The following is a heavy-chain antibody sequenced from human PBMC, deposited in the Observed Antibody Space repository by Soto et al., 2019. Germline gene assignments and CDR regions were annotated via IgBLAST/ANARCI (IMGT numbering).Heavy chain of an antibody. D-gene: IGHD2-15*01. CDR2: IYPGDSDT. CDR1: RYSFTSYW. CDR3: ASRSGYCSGGSCPFDY. Sequence: GEPLKISCKGSRYSFTSYWIGWVRQMPGKGLEWMGIIYPGDSDTRYSPSFQGQVTISADKSISTAYLQWSSLKASDTAMYYCASRSGYCSGGSCPFDYWGQGTLVTVSS. V-gene: IGHV5-51*01. J-gene: IGHJ4*02.